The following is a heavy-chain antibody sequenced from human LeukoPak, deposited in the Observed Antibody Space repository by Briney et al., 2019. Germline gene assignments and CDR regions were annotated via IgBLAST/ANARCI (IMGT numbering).Heavy chain of an antibody. CDR2: IYYSGST. J-gene: IGHJ6*03. CDR3: ARTVLRYAAYYYYYMDV. Sequence: PSETLSLTCTVSGVSITTYYWSWIRQPPGKGLEWIGYIYYSGSTNYNPSLKSRVTISVDTSKNQFSLKLSSVTAADTAVYYCARTVLRYAAYYYYYMDVWGKGTTVTVSS. V-gene: IGHV4-59*12. CDR1: GVSITTYY. D-gene: IGHD3-9*01.